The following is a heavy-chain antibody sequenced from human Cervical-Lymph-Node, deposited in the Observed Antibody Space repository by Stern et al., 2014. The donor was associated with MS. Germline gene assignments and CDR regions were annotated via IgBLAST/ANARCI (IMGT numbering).Heavy chain of an antibody. CDR1: GFTFSNYG. D-gene: IGHD1-7*01. CDR2: IWYAGNKK. V-gene: IGHV3-33*01. CDR3: ARGNWNYEGMGY. Sequence: VQLEESGGGVVQPGRSLRLSCAASGFTFSNYGMHWVRQAPGKGLEWLAVIWYAGNKKYYADSVKGRFPISRDNSKNTLFLQMSSLTAEDTALYYCARGNWNYEGMGYWGQGTLVTVSS. J-gene: IGHJ4*02.